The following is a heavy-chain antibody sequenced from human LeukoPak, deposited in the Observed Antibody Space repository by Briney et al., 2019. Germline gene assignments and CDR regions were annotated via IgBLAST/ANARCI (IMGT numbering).Heavy chain of an antibody. CDR3: ARGPGGDRSWLDY. J-gene: IGHJ4*02. D-gene: IGHD2-21*02. CDR1: GFTFSSYG. CDR2: IWYDGSNK. Sequence: PGGSLRLSCAAPGFTFSSYGMHWVRQAPGKGLEWVAVIWYDGSNKYYADSVKGRFTISRDNSKNTLYLQMNSLRAEDTAVYYCARGPGGDRSWLDYWGQGTLVTVSS. V-gene: IGHV3-33*01.